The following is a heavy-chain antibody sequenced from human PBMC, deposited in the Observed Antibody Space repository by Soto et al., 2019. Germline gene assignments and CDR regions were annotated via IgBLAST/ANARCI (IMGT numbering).Heavy chain of an antibody. V-gene: IGHV1-69*02. Sequence: QVQLVQSGAEVKKPGSSVKVSCKTSGGTFNTYPFSWVRQAPGQGLEWMGTIIPILNLATYAQEFQGRVTITADKSTSTAYMELSSLESEDTAIYYCARGQRGVVVAPAALTSPLDYWGQGTLVTVSS. CDR3: ARGQRGVVVAPAALTSPLDY. D-gene: IGHD2-2*01. CDR2: IIPILNLA. CDR1: GGTFNTYP. J-gene: IGHJ4*02.